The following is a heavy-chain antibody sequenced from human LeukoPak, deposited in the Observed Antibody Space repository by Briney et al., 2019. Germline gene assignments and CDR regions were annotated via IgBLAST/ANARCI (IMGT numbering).Heavy chain of an antibody. V-gene: IGHV3-7*01. CDR3: ARDSEKSSSFAFDI. CDR1: GFTFSNYW. Sequence: GGSLRLSCAASGFTFSNYWMAWVRQAPGKGLEWVANINLDGSEKDYVDSLKGRCTISRDDAKNSLYLQVNTLRAEDTAVYYCARDSEKSSSFAFDIWGQGTVVTVSS. J-gene: IGHJ3*02. CDR2: INLDGSEK. D-gene: IGHD6-13*01.